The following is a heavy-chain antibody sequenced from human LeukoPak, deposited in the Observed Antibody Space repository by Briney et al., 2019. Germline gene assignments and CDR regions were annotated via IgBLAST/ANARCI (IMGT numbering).Heavy chain of an antibody. CDR3: ARDHIPVTMVRGVILESNWFDP. J-gene: IGHJ5*02. CDR1: GFTFSSYA. Sequence: GRSLRLSCAASGFTFSSYAMHWVRRAPGKGLEWVAVISYDGSNKYYADSVKGRFTISRDNSKNTLYLQMNSLRAEDTAVYYCARDHIPVTMVRGVILESNWFDPWGQGTLVTVSS. D-gene: IGHD3-10*01. CDR2: ISYDGSNK. V-gene: IGHV3-30*04.